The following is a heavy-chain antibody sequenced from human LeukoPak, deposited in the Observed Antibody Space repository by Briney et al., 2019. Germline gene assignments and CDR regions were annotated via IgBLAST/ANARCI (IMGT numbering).Heavy chain of an antibody. V-gene: IGHV3-7*01. CDR2: IKQDGSEK. Sequence: GGSLRLSCAASGFTFSSYWMSWVRQAPGKGLEWVANIKQDGSEKYYVDSVKGRFTISRDNAKNSLYLQMNSLRAEDTAVYYCARDPDYYDSSGYSHDYWGQGTLVTVSS. J-gene: IGHJ4*02. D-gene: IGHD3-22*01. CDR3: ARDPDYYDSSGYSHDY. CDR1: GFTFSSYW.